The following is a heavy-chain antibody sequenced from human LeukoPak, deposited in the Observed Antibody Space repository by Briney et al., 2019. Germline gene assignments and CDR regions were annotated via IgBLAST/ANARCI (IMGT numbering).Heavy chain of an antibody. CDR2: IYYSGST. CDR1: GGSISSYY. J-gene: IGHJ4*02. V-gene: IGHV4-59*01. Sequence: PSETLSLTCTVSGGSISSYYWSWIRQPPGKGLEWIGYIYYSGSTNYNPSLKSRVTISVDTSKNQFSLKLSSVTAADTAVYYCARLTGGPVGASDYWGQGTLVTVSS. CDR3: ARLTGGPVGASDY. D-gene: IGHD1-26*01.